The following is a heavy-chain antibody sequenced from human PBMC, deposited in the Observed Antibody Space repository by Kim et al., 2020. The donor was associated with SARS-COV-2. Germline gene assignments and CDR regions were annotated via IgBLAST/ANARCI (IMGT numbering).Heavy chain of an antibody. Sequence: GGSLRLSCAASGFTFSSYGMHWVRQAPGKGLEWVAVISYDGSNKYYADSVKGRFTISRDNSKNTLYLQMNSLRAEDTAVYYCAKGIKQLARGYYYYYGMDVWGQGTTVTVSS. CDR2: ISYDGSNK. CDR3: AKGIKQLARGYYYYYGMDV. D-gene: IGHD6-13*01. V-gene: IGHV3-30*18. CDR1: GFTFSSYG. J-gene: IGHJ6*02.